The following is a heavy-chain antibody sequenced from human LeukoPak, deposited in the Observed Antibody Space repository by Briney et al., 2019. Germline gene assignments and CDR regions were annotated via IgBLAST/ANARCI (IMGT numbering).Heavy chain of an antibody. CDR2: ISGNGGNT. CDR3: ARDHGAVAATPDDAFDL. J-gene: IGHJ3*01. D-gene: IGHD6-19*01. Sequence: PGGSLRLSCAASGFTFSSYAMHWVRQAPGKGLEYVSAISGNGGNTFYANSVKGRFTISRDNSKNTLYLQMGSLKPEDMAVYYCARDHGAVAATPDDAFDLWGQGTMVTVSS. CDR1: GFTFSSYA. V-gene: IGHV3-64*01.